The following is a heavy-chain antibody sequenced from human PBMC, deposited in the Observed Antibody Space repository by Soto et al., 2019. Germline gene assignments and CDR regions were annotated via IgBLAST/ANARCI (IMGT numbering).Heavy chain of an antibody. CDR2: ISGSGGST. J-gene: IGHJ4*02. Sequence: VQLLESGGGLVQPGGSLRLSCAASGFTFTNYAMSWVRQAPGRGLEWVSGISGSGGSTYYAGSVKGRFTISRDNSKNTLYLQMNSLRAEDTAVYYCAKVRTYDILTGYYPDLVHDYWGQGTLVTVSS. D-gene: IGHD3-9*01. CDR1: GFTFTNYA. CDR3: AKVRTYDILTGYYPDLVHDY. V-gene: IGHV3-23*01.